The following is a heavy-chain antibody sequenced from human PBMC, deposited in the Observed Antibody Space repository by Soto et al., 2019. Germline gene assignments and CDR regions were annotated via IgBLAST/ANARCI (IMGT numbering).Heavy chain of an antibody. V-gene: IGHV1-69*12. CDR3: ARAGDLALAAVLTYYYGMDV. D-gene: IGHD6-13*01. J-gene: IGHJ6*02. Sequence: QVQLVQSGAEVKKPGSSVKVSCKASGGTFSSYAISWVRQAPGQGLEWMGGIIPIFGTANYAQKFQGRVTITADESTSTAYMELSSLRSEDTAVYYCARAGDLALAAVLTYYYGMDVWGQGTTVTVSS. CDR2: IIPIFGTA. CDR1: GGTFSSYA.